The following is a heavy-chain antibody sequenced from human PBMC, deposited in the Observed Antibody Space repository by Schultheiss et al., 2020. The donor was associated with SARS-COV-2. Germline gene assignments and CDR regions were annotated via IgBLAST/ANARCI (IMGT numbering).Heavy chain of an antibody. CDR3: ARASSIVVDH. CDR1: GYTFTSYG. J-gene: IGHJ4*02. CDR2: ISAGNGNT. Sequence: ASVKVSCKASGYTFTSYGISWVRQAPGQGLEWMGWISAGNGNTKYSQKFQGRVTITRDTSISTAYMELSRLRSDDTAVYYCARASSIVVDHWGQGTLVTVSS. D-gene: IGHD2-15*01. V-gene: IGHV1-18*01.